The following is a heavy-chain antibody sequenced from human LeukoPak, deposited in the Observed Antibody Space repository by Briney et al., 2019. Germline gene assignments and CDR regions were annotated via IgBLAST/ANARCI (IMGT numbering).Heavy chain of an antibody. CDR2: IYYSGST. V-gene: IGHV4-30-4*08. J-gene: IGHJ3*02. D-gene: IGHD1-7*01. Sequence: SETLSLTCSVSGDSISSGGYYWSWIRQHPGKGLEWIGYIYYSGSTYYNPSLKSRVTISVDTSKNQFSLKLSSVTAADTAVYYCARDQETGTTGAFDIWGQGTMVTVSS. CDR3: ARDQETGTTGAFDI. CDR1: GDSISSGGYY.